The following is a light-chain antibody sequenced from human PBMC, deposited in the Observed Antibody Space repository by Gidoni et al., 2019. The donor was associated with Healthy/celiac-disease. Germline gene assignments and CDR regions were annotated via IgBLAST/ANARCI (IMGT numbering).Light chain of an antibody. V-gene: IGLV2-14*01. CDR2: EVS. CDR3: SSYTSSRV. Sequence: QSALTQPAPVSGSPGQSITISCTGTSSDVGGYNYVSWYQQPPGKAPKLMIYEVSNRPSGVSNRFSGSKSGNTASLTISGLQAEDEADYYCSSYTSSRVFGGGTKLTVL. J-gene: IGLJ2*01. CDR1: SSDVGGYNY.